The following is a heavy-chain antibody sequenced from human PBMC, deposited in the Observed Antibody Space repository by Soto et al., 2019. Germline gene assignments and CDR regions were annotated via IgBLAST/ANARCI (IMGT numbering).Heavy chain of an antibody. CDR2: ISAYNGNT. CDR1: GYTITSYG. CDR3: ARDGNRLYYHDSSGLLLDY. V-gene: IGHV1-18*04. J-gene: IGHJ4*02. Sequence: QVQLVQSGAEVKKPGASVKVSCKASGYTITSYGISWVRQAPGQGLEWMGWISAYNGNTNYAQKLQGRVTMTTDTSTSTAYMELRSLRSDDTAVYYCARDGNRLYYHDSSGLLLDYWGQGTLVTVSS. D-gene: IGHD3-22*01.